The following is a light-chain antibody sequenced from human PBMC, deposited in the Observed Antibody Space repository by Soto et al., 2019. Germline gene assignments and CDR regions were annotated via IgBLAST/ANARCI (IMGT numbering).Light chain of an antibody. J-gene: IGLJ3*02. CDR3: ATWDDSLNGWV. CDR1: NSNIRSNT. CDR2: SDN. Sequence: QSVLTQPPSASGTPGQRVTNSCSGSNSNIRSNTVNWYQQLPGTAPKLLISSDNLRPSGVPDRFSGSKSGTSASLAISGLQSEDEADYYCATWDDSLNGWVFGVGTKVTVL. V-gene: IGLV1-44*01.